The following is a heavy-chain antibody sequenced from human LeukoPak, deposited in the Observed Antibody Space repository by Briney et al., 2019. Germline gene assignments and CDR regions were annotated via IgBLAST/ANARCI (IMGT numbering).Heavy chain of an antibody. V-gene: IGHV3-30-3*01. D-gene: IGHD3-9*01. J-gene: IGHJ4*02. CDR2: ISSAGTTT. Sequence: GRSLRLSCAASGFTFSTYAMHWVRQAPGKGLEWVAFISSAGTTTYYADSVKGRFTISRDYSKTSSYLQMSSLRADDTAVYYCARTYYDTLTAYYTYFDFWGQGTLVTVTS. CDR3: ARTYYDTLTAYYTYFDF. CDR1: GFTFSTYA.